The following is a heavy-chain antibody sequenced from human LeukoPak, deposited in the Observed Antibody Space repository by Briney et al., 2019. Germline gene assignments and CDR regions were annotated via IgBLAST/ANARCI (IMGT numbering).Heavy chain of an antibody. V-gene: IGHV3-21*01. J-gene: IGHJ6*03. CDR3: ARAVVVVAATRDYMDV. D-gene: IGHD2-15*01. CDR1: GITISSYS. Sequence: GGSLRLSCAASGITISSYSMNWVRQAPGKGLEWVSSISSSSSYIYYADSVKGRFTISRDNAKNSLYLQMNSLRAEDTAVYYCARAVVVVAATRDYMDVWGKGTTVTVSS. CDR2: ISSSSSYI.